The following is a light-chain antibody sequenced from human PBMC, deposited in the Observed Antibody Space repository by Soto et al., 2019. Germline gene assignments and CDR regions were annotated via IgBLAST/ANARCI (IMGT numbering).Light chain of an antibody. J-gene: IGKJ2*01. CDR2: GSS. Sequence: EVVLTQSPGTLSLSPGERASLSCRASQSVSNNYLAWYKQKPGQSPKLLIFGSSDRATGIPDRFSGSGSGTDFTLTISRLEPEDFAVYYCQQYGSSPPYTFGQGTKLEIK. CDR1: QSVSNNY. CDR3: QQYGSSPPYT. V-gene: IGKV3-20*01.